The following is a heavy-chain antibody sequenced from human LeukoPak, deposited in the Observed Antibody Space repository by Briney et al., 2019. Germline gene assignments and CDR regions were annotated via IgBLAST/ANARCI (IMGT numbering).Heavy chain of an antibody. D-gene: IGHD5-12*01. CDR1: GGSISSYY. Sequence: SETLSLTCTVSGGSISSYYWSWIRQPPGKGLEGIGYIYYSGSTNYNPSLKSRVTMSVDTSKNQFSLKLSSVTAADTAVYYCARRKGGYSGYDRKKIYYYYYMDVWGKGTTVTISS. J-gene: IGHJ6*03. CDR3: ARRKGGYSGYDRKKIYYYYYMDV. CDR2: IYYSGST. V-gene: IGHV4-59*12.